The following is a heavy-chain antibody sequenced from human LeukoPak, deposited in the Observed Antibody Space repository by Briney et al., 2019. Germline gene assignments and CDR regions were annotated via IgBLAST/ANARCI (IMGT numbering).Heavy chain of an antibody. J-gene: IGHJ4*02. CDR2: INHSGST. V-gene: IGHV4-34*01. D-gene: IGHD6-13*01. CDR3: ARGRGIAAAGTSLDY. Sequence: SETLSLTCAVYGGSFSGYYWSWTRQPPGKGLEWIGEINHSGSTNYNPSLKSRVTISVDTSKNQFSLKLSSVTAADTAVYYCARGRGIAAAGTSLDYWGQGTLVTVSS. CDR1: GGSFSGYY.